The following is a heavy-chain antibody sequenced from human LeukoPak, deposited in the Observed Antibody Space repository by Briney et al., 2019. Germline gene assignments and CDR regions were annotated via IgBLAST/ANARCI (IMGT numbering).Heavy chain of an antibody. CDR2: IDPSDSYT. J-gene: IGHJ1*01. CDR3: ATLTYGLGSYTYFQH. Sequence: GESLKISCKGSGYSFTSYWISWVRQMPGKGLEWMGRIDPSDSYTNYSPSFQGHVTISADKSISTAYLQWSSLKASDTAMYYCATLTYGLGSYTYFQHWGQGTLVTVSS. V-gene: IGHV5-10-1*01. D-gene: IGHD3-10*01. CDR1: GYSFTSYW.